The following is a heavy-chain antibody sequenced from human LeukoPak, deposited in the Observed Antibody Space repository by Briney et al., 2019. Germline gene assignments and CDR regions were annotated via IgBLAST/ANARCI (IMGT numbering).Heavy chain of an antibody. CDR1: GGSFSGYY. Sequence: SETLSLTCAVYGGSFSGYYWSWIRQPPGKGLEWIGEINHSGSTNYNPSLKSRVTISVDTSKNQFSLKLSSVAAADTAVYYCARVVGYCSSTSCYPRFDYWGQGTLVTVSS. J-gene: IGHJ4*02. V-gene: IGHV4-34*01. D-gene: IGHD2-2*01. CDR3: ARVVGYCSSTSCYPRFDY. CDR2: INHSGST.